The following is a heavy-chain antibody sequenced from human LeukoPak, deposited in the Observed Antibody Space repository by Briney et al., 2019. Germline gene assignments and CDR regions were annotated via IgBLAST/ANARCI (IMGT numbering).Heavy chain of an antibody. V-gene: IGHV3-23*01. Sequence: PGGSLRLSCAASGFTFSDYYMNWIRQAPGKGLEWVSAISGSGGSTYYADSVKGRFTISRDNSKNTLYLQMNSLRAEDTAVYYCATNNYFDYWGQGTLVTVSS. CDR3: ATNNYFDY. CDR1: GFTFSDYY. J-gene: IGHJ4*02. D-gene: IGHD1/OR15-1a*01. CDR2: ISGSGGST.